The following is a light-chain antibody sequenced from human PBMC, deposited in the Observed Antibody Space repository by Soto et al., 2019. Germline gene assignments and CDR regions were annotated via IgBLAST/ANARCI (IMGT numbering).Light chain of an antibody. CDR2: DAS. J-gene: IGKJ4*01. Sequence: EIVLTQSPATLSLSPGERATLSCRASQSVGTFFAWYQQKPGQAPRLLIYDASNRATGIPARFSGSGSGTDFTLTISSLQAEDAAVYSCQQYFRTPITFGGGTKVDIK. CDR3: QQYFRTPIT. V-gene: IGKV3-11*01. CDR1: QSVGTF.